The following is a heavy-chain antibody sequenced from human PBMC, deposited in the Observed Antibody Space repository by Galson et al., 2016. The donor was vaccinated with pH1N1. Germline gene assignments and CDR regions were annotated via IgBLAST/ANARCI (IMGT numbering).Heavy chain of an antibody. CDR2: LSAASTAV. CDR3: AKYDSSGYYYGRLIN. Sequence: SLRLSCAASGFIFSSYAMTWVRQAPGKGLEWVSALSAASTAVYYGNSVKGRFIISRDNSKNTVYLQMESLRADDTAVYYCAKYDSSGYYYGRLINWGQGTLVTVSA. J-gene: IGHJ4*02. CDR1: GFIFSSYA. D-gene: IGHD3-22*01. V-gene: IGHV3-23*01.